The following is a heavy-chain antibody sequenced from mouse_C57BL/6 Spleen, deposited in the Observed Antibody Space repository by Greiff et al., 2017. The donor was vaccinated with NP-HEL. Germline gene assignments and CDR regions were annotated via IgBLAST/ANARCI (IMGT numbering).Heavy chain of an antibody. J-gene: IGHJ4*01. CDR1: GFSFNAYA. CDR3: VRQLVYYAMDY. Sequence: EVQGVESGGGLVQPKGSLKLSCAASGFSFNAYAMNWVRQAPGKGLEWVARIRSKSNNYATYYADSVKDRFTISRDNSESMLYLQMNNLNTEDTAMYYCVRQLVYYAMDYWGQGTSVTVSS. V-gene: IGHV10-1*01. CDR2: IRSKSNNYAT.